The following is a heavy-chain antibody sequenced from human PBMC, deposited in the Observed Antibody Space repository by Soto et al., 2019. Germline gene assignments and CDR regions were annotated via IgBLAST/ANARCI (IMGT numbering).Heavy chain of an antibody. Sequence: QFQLVQSGAEVKKPGASVKVACKASGYTFSNYGITWVRQAPGQGLEWMGWISGYNGDTEYAQKVQGRVTMTTGTSTPTAYLDRRSLSADDTAMYYCVRNRAYDGKGEAFELWGQGTMVTVSS. J-gene: IGHJ3*01. V-gene: IGHV1-18*01. CDR1: GYTFSNYG. CDR2: ISGYNGDT. D-gene: IGHD3-22*01. CDR3: VRNRAYDGKGEAFEL.